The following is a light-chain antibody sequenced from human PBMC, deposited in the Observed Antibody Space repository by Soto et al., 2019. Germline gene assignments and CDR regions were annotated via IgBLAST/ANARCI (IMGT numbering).Light chain of an antibody. J-gene: IGKJ5*01. CDR1: QSVSSY. CDR2: DAS. CDR3: LQHSDYPFT. V-gene: IGKV3D-15*01. Sequence: EIVMTQSPATLSVSPGERVTLSCRASQSVSSYLAWYQQKPGQAPRLLIYDASNRATGIPARFSGSGSGTEFTLTISSLQPEDFATYYCLQHSDYPFTFGQGTRLEI.